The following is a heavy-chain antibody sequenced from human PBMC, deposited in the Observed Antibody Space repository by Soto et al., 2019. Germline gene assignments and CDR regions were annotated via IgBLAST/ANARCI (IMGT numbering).Heavy chain of an antibody. J-gene: IGHJ5*02. CDR2: IYYSGST. D-gene: IGHD2-15*01. V-gene: IGHV4-31*03. Sequence: SETLSLTCTVSGGSISSGGYYWSWIRQHPGKGLEWIGYIYYSGSTYYNPSLKSRVTISVDTSKNQFSLKLSSVTAADTAVYYCARGGHRSHDDWFDPWGQGTLVTVS. CDR1: GGSISSGGYY. CDR3: ARGGHRSHDDWFDP.